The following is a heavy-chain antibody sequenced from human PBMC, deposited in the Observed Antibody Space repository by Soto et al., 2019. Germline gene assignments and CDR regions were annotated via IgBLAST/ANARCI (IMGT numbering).Heavy chain of an antibody. CDR2: ISTDNGNT. D-gene: IGHD2-15*01. CDR1: GYTFTSSG. V-gene: IGHV1-18*01. Sequence: ASVKVSCKASGYTFTSSGISWVRQAPGQGLEWMGWISTDNGNTKYAQHLQGRVSMTTDTSASTAYMELSSLRSEDTAVYYCARDLGGWPDYWGQGTLVTVSS. CDR3: ARDLGGWPDY. J-gene: IGHJ4*02.